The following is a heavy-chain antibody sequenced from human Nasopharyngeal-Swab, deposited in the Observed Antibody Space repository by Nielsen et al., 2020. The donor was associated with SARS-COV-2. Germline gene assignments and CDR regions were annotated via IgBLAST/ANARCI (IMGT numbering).Heavy chain of an antibody. CDR2: IYHSGST. CDR3: ARDDYGDYGGWFDP. D-gene: IGHD4-17*01. J-gene: IGHJ5*02. V-gene: IGHV4-38-2*02. Sequence: RQAPGKGLEWIGSIYHSGSTYYNPSLKSRVTISVDTSKNQFSLKLSSVTAADTAVYYCARDDYGDYGGWFDPWGQGTLVTVSS.